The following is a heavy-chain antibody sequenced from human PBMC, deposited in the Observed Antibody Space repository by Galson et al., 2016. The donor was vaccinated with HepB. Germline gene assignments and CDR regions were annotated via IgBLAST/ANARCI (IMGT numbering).Heavy chain of an antibody. J-gene: IGHJ4*02. D-gene: IGHD3-9*01. CDR3: ASHYDTLTGYFYGYYFDY. CDR2: ISRSPRSI. Sequence: SLSLGDAGSEGTFGSYSMNWVPQAPGKGLEWVSSISRSPRSIIYASALKRRFTISRNNAKNSLYLQMNSLRAEDTAVYYCASHYDTLTGYFYGYYFDYCGQGTLVTVSS. V-gene: IGHV3-21*06. CDR1: EGTFGSYS.